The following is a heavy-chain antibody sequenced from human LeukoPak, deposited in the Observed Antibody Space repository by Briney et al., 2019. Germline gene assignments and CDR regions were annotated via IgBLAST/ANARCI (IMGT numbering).Heavy chain of an antibody. CDR1: GGSISSSSYD. D-gene: IGHD6-19*01. J-gene: IGHJ4*02. CDR3: ASWVALAVGFDY. V-gene: IGHV4-39*01. Sequence: PSETLSRTCTVSGGSISSSSYDWGGIRQPPGKGVEWIGSIYYSGSTYYNPSRKSPVTMPVDTSKNQFSLSLSSVAAADTAVCYCASWVALAVGFDYWGQGTLVTVSS. CDR2: IYYSGST.